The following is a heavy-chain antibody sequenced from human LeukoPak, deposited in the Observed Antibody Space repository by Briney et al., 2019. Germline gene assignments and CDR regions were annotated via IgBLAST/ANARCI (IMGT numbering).Heavy chain of an antibody. J-gene: IGHJ4*02. CDR1: GGSFSGYY. CDR3: ARQSGSSTWSSDY. D-gene: IGHD6-13*01. CDR2: INHSGSA. V-gene: IGHV4-34*01. Sequence: SENLSLTCAVYGGSFSGYYWSWIRQAPGKGLEWIGEINHSGSANYNPSLKSRVTISVDTSKNQFSLKLSSVTAADTAVYYCARQSGSSTWSSDYWGQGTLVTVSS.